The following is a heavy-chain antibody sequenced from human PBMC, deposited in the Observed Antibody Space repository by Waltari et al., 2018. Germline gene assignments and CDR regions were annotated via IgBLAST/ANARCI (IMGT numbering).Heavy chain of an antibody. J-gene: IGHJ4*02. D-gene: IGHD1-1*01. CDR2: VRGDGKT. CDR1: GDPMSTSDY. V-gene: IGHV4-4*02. Sequence: QLQLQESGPGLVTPSGTLSLICAVSGDPMSTSDYWIWVRQPPGKGLEWIGQVRGDGKTNYNPSFASRVTMSLDTSTYHFALKLTSATAADTALYYCARDRGRGLYLDTWGQGTLVTVSP. CDR3: ARDRGRGLYLDT.